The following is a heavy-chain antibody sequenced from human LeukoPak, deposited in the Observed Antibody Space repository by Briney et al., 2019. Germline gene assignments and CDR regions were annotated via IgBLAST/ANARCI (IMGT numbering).Heavy chain of an antibody. CDR2: IKSKTEGGTT. J-gene: IGHJ4*02. CDR3: TTVGRYCSSTSCYRVIDY. Sequence: GGSLRLSCAASGFTFSNAWMSWVRQAPGKGLEWVGRIKSKTEGGTTDYAAPVKDRFTISRDDSKNTLYLQMNSQKTEDTAVYYCTTVGRYCSSTSCYRVIDYWGQGTLVTVSS. D-gene: IGHD2-2*01. V-gene: IGHV3-15*01. CDR1: GFTFSNAW.